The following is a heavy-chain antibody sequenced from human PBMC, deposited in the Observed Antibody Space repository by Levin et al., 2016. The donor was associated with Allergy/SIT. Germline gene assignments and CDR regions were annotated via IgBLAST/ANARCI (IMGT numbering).Heavy chain of an antibody. J-gene: IGHJ5*02. Sequence: SETLSLTCTVSGGSISSSSYYWGWIRQPPGKGLEWIGSIYYSGSTYYNPSLKSRVTISVDTSKNQFSLKLSSVTAADTAVHYCARHGLYNWFDPWGQGTLVTSPQ. CDR2: IYYSGST. CDR1: GGSISSSSYY. CDR3: ARHGLYNWFDP. D-gene: IGHD2-15*01. V-gene: IGHV4-39*01.